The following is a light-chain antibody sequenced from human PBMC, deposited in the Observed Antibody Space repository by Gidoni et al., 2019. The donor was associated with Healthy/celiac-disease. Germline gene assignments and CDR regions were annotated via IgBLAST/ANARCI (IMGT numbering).Light chain of an antibody. Sequence: SYELTQPPSVSVSPGQTARITCSGDALPKKYAYWYQQKSGQAPVLVIYEDSKRPSGIPERFSGSSSGTMATLTISGAQVEDEADYDCYSTDSSGNHNWVFGGGTKLTVL. V-gene: IGLV3-10*01. CDR2: EDS. CDR3: YSTDSSGNHNWV. J-gene: IGLJ3*02. CDR1: ALPKKY.